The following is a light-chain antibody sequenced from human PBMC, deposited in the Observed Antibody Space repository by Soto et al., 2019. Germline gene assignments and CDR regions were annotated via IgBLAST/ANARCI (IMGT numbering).Light chain of an antibody. CDR3: QSYDNPLMGWV. J-gene: IGLJ3*02. CDR2: GKM. V-gene: IGLV1-40*01. CDR1: SSNIGAGFD. Sequence: QSVLTQPPSVSGALGQGITISCSGSSSNIGAGFDVHWYQQLPGTAPRLLISGKMNRPSGVPDRFSGSKSGTSASLAITGLQAEDEAEYYCQSYDNPLMGWVFGGGTKVTVL.